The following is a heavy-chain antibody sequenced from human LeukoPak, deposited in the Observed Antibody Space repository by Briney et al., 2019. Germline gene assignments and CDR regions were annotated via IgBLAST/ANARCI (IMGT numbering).Heavy chain of an antibody. J-gene: IGHJ5*02. Sequence: PGRSLRLSCAASGFTFSSYGMHWVRQAPGKGLEWVAVISYDGSNKYYADSVKGRFTISRDNSKNTLYLQMNSLRAEDTAVYYCAKDGLRFLEWLPNWFDPWGQGTLVTVSS. CDR2: ISYDGSNK. CDR3: AKDGLRFLEWLPNWFDP. V-gene: IGHV3-30*18. CDR1: GFTFSSYG. D-gene: IGHD3-3*01.